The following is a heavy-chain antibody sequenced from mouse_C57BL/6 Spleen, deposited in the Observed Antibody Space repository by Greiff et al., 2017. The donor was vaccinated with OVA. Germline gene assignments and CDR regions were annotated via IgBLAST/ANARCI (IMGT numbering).Heavy chain of an antibody. Sequence: EVQLQQSGPELVKPGASVKISCKASGYTFTDYYMNWVKQSHGKSLEWIGDINPNNGGTSYNQKFKGKATLTVDKSSSTAYMELRSLTSEDSAVYYCARHYGNPYYYAMDYWGQGTSVTVSS. CDR1: GYTFTDYY. D-gene: IGHD2-1*01. CDR3: ARHYGNPYYYAMDY. J-gene: IGHJ4*01. CDR2: INPNNGGT. V-gene: IGHV1-26*01.